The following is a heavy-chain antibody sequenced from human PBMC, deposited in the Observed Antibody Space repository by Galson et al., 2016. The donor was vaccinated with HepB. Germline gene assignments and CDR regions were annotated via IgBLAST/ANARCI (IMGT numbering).Heavy chain of an antibody. CDR1: GYTFTTNG. CDR3: ARDRDRSLDY. CDR2: ISAHNGDT. V-gene: IGHV1-18*04. D-gene: IGHD3-10*01. Sequence: SVKVSCKASGYTFTTNGISWVRQAPGQGLEWMGWISAHNGDTNSPQKLQGRVTLTTDTSTRTAYMELGSLTSDDTAVYYCARDRDRSLDYWGQGTLVTVSS. J-gene: IGHJ4*02.